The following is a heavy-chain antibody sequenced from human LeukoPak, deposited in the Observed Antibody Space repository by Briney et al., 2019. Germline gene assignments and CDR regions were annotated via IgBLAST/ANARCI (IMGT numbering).Heavy chain of an antibody. CDR1: GYTFTGYY. D-gene: IGHD2-2*01. J-gene: IGHJ6*03. Sequence: GASVKVSCKASGYTFTGYYMHWVRQAPGQGLEWMGWINPNSGGTNYAQKLQGRVTMTTDTSTSTAYMELRSLRSDDTAVYYCAREAQDIVVVPAAITSSYYYMDVWGKGTTVTVSS. V-gene: IGHV1-2*02. CDR3: AREAQDIVVVPAAITSSYYYMDV. CDR2: INPNSGGT.